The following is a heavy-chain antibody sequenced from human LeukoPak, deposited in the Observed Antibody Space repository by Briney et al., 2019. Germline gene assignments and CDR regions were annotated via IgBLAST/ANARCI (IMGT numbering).Heavy chain of an antibody. D-gene: IGHD5-18*01. J-gene: IGHJ6*03. CDR2: VYYSGST. CDR3: ARSGDTAMDTPYYYYYYYMDV. Sequence: SETLSLTCTVSGVSISSGDYYWSWIRQPPGKGLEWIGYVYYSGSTYYNPSLKSRVTISVDTSKNQFSLKLSSVTAADTAVYYCARSGDTAMDTPYYYYYYYMDVWGKGTTVTVSS. CDR1: GVSISSGDYY. V-gene: IGHV4-30-4*01.